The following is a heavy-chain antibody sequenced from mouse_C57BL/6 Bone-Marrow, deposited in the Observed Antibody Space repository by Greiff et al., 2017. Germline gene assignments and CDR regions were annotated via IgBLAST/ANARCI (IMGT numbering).Heavy chain of an antibody. CDR3: ARRLRLWYFDV. Sequence: VQLQQPGAELVRPGSSVKLSCKASGYTFTSYWMHWVKQRPIQGLEWIGNIDPSDSETHYNQKFKDKATLTVDKSSSTAYMQLSSLTSEDSAVYYCARRLRLWYFDVWGTGTTVTVSS. D-gene: IGHD1-1*01. CDR2: IDPSDSET. V-gene: IGHV1-52*01. CDR1: GYTFTSYW. J-gene: IGHJ1*03.